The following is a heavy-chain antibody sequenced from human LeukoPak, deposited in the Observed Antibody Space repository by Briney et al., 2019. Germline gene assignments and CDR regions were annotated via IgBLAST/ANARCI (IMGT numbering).Heavy chain of an antibody. V-gene: IGHV3-43*02. D-gene: IGHD5-24*01. J-gene: IGHJ4*02. CDR1: GFTFDDYA. Sequence: GGSLRLSCAASGFTFDDYAMHWVRQVPGKALQWVSLISGDGGTTNYADSVRGRFTISRDNSKNSLYLHMTGLRTEDTASYYCAKDLRPAVVEVATKTFDYWGQGALVTVSS. CDR2: ISGDGGTT. CDR3: AKDLRPAVVEVATKTFDY.